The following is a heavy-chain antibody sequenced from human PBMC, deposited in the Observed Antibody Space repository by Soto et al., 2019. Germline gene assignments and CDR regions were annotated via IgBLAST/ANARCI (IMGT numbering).Heavy chain of an antibody. CDR2: IYYSGST. V-gene: IGHV4-31*03. D-gene: IGHD6-25*01. J-gene: IGHJ3*02. CDR3: ARDNRRLAFDI. CDR1: GGSISSGGYY. Sequence: TLSLTCTVSGGSISSGGYYWSWIRQHPGKGLEWIGYIYYSGSTYYNPSLKSRVTISVDTSKNQFSLKLSSVTAADTAVYYCARDNRRLAFDIWGQGTMVTVSS.